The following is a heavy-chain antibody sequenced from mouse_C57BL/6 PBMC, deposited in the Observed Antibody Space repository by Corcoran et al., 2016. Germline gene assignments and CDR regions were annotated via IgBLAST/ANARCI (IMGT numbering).Heavy chain of an antibody. D-gene: IGHD1-1*01. CDR1: GYSITSGYY. Sequence: DVQLQESGPGLVKPSQSLSLTCSVTGYSITSGYYWNWIRQFPGNKLEWMGYISYDGSNNYNPSLKNRISIPRDTAKNQFCLKLNSVTTEDTATYYCAREGDGSSYDWYFDVWGTGTTVTVSS. CDR3: AREGDGSSYDWYFDV. J-gene: IGHJ1*03. CDR2: ISYDGSN. V-gene: IGHV3-6*01.